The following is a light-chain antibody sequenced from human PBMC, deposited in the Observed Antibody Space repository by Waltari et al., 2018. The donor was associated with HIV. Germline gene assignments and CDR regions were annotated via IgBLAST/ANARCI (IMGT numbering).Light chain of an antibody. CDR3: STWDDSLKDVL. CDR2: RDN. J-gene: IGLJ2*01. V-gene: IGLV1-47*01. Sequence: QSALTQPPSASGTPGQRVTISCSGSSSNVGRNAVYWYQKFPGSAPQLVICRDNQRPPGVSDRFSGSKSGAAASLAISGLRAEDEADFYCSTWDDSLKDVLFGGGTKLTVL. CDR1: SSNVGRNA.